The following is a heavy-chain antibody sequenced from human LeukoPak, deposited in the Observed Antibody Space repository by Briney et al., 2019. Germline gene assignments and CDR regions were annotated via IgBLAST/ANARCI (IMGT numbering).Heavy chain of an antibody. Sequence: GASVKVSCKASGYTFTSHDIKWVRQATGQGLQWMGWMHPDSGKTGYAQKFQGRVTMTRNTSISTAYMELSSLRSEDTAVYYCARGGYSGYEGYFDYWGQGTLVTVSS. V-gene: IGHV1-8*01. CDR2: MHPDSGKT. J-gene: IGHJ4*02. CDR1: GYTFTSHD. CDR3: ARGGYSGYEGYFDY. D-gene: IGHD5-12*01.